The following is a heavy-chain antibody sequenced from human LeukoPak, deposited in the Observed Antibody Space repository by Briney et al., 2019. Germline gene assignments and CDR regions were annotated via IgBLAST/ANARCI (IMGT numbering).Heavy chain of an antibody. CDR2: TYSGGST. D-gene: IGHD3-10*01. J-gene: IGHJ6*02. CDR1: GFTVSSNY. V-gene: IGHV3-53*01. Sequence: PGGSLRLSCAASGFTVSSNYMSWVRQAPGKGLEWVSVTYSGGSTNYADSVKGRFTVSRGTSKNTLYLQMNSLRAEDTAVYYCARSMLRGVPLDVWGQGTTATVTS. CDR3: ARSMLRGVPLDV.